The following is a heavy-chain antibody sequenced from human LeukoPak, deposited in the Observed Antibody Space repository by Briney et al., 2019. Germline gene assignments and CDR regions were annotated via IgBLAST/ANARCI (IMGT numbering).Heavy chain of an antibody. V-gene: IGHV1-8*02. D-gene: IGHD3-10*01. J-gene: IGHJ4*02. Sequence: ASVKVSCKASGYTFTSYDINWVRQATGQGLEWMGWMNPNSGNTGYVQKFQGRVTMTRNTSISTAYMELSSLRSEDTAVYYFARGLKRFGVGASTPNDYWGQGTLVTVSS. CDR2: MNPNSGNT. CDR3: ARGLKRFGVGASTPNDY. CDR1: GYTFTSYD.